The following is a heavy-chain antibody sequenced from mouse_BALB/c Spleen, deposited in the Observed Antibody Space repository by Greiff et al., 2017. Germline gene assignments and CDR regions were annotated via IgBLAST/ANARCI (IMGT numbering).Heavy chain of an antibody. V-gene: IGHV5-6-3*01. D-gene: IGHD2-1*01. J-gene: IGHJ3*01. Sequence: EVKLMESGGGLVQPGGSLKLSCAASGFTFSSYGMSWVRQTPDKRLELVATINSNGGSTYYPDSVKGRFTISRDNAKNTLYLQMSSLKSEDTAMYYCARGYYGNWGAWFAYWGQGTLVTVSA. CDR2: INSNGGST. CDR3: ARGYYGNWGAWFAY. CDR1: GFTFSSYG.